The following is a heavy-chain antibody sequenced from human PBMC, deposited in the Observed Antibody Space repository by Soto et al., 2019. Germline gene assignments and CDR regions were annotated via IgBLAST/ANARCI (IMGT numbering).Heavy chain of an antibody. CDR3: ARDAAVGLYDC. V-gene: IGHV1-18*01. D-gene: IGHD2-15*01. CDR1: GYTFTNYG. J-gene: IGHJ4*02. Sequence: QVQLVQSGAEVKKPGASVKVSCKASGYTFTNYGISWVRQAPGQGLEWMGWINAYNGNTKSAQKLQGRVTLTTDTSTSTDYMELRSLRSDGTAVYYCARDAAVGLYDCWCQGDLVTVCS. CDR2: INAYNGNT.